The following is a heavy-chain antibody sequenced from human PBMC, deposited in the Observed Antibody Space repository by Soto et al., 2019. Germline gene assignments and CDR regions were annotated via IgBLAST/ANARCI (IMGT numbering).Heavy chain of an antibody. V-gene: IGHV1-69*13. CDR1: GGTFSSYA. CDR2: IIPIFGTA. J-gene: IGHJ6*02. Sequence: ASVKVSCTASGGTFSSYAISWVRQAPGQGLEWMGGIIPIFGTANYAQKFQGRVTITADESTSTAYMELSSLRSEDTAVYYCAGGGIAARLSYYYYGMDVWGQGTTVTVSS. D-gene: IGHD6-6*01. CDR3: AGGGIAARLSYYYYGMDV.